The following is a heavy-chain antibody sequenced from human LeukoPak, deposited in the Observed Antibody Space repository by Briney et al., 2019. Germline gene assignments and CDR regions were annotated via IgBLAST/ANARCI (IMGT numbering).Heavy chain of an antibody. CDR2: ISSSRSNI. CDR1: GFTFSSYN. J-gene: IGHJ4*02. Sequence: GGSLRLSCAASGFTFSSYNINWVRQAPGKGLEWVSYISSSRSNIYYADSVKGRFTISRDNTKNSLYLQMNSLRNEDTAVYYCARIIGDRGVXXYWGQGTLVTVSS. CDR3: ARIIGDRGVXXY. V-gene: IGHV3-21*01. D-gene: IGHD2-21*02.